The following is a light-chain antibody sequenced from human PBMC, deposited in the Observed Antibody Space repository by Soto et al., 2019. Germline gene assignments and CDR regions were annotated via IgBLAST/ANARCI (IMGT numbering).Light chain of an antibody. CDR3: AAWDDSVSGLV. V-gene: IGLV1-47*01. Sequence: QSVLTQPPSASGTPRQRVTISCSGTRSNIGSNYVYWYQQLPGTAPKLLISRNNRRPSGVPDRFSGSKSGTSASLAISGLRSEDEADYYCAAWDDSVSGLVFGGGTKLTVL. CDR1: RSNIGSNY. CDR2: RNN. J-gene: IGLJ2*01.